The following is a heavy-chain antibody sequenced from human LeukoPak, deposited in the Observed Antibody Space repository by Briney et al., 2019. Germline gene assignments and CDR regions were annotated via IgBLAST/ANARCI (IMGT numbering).Heavy chain of an antibody. V-gene: IGHV4-4*07. Sequence: PSETLSLTCTVSGGSISSYYWSWIRQPAGKGLEWIGRIYTSGSTNYNPSLKSRVTMSVDTSKNQFSLKLSSVTAADTAVYYCARVPNRVSSYYYDSSGYYYFDYWGQGTLVTVSS. D-gene: IGHD3-22*01. CDR1: GGSISSYY. CDR3: ARVPNRVSSYYYDSSGYYYFDY. CDR2: IYTSGST. J-gene: IGHJ4*02.